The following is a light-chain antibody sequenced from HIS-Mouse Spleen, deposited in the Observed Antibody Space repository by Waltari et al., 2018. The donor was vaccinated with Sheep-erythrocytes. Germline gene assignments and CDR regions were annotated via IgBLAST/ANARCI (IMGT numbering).Light chain of an antibody. J-gene: IGKJ1*01. CDR2: LGS. Sequence: SVMTQSPLSLPVTPAEPASISCRSSQSLLHSTGYNYLDWYLQKPGQSPQLLIYLGSNRDCGVPERFSSSGSGTDFTLNISRVEAEDVAIYYCMQALQTPRTFGQGTKVEI. CDR1: QSLLHSTGYNY. V-gene: IGKV2-28*01. CDR3: MQALQTPRT.